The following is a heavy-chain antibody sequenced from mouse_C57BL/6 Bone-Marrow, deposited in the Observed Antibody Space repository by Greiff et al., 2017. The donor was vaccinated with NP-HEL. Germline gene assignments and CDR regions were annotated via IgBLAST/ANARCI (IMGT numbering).Heavy chain of an antibody. CDR2: IDPSDSYT. CDR3: ARRDTEAY. D-gene: IGHD3-3*01. CDR1: GYTFTSYW. J-gene: IGHJ3*01. Sequence: QVQLQQPGAELVKPGASVKLSCKASGYTFTSYWMQWVKQRPGQGLEWIGEIDPSDSYTNYNQKFKGKATLTVDTSSSTAYMQLSSLTSEDSAVYYCARRDTEAYWGQGTLVTVSA. V-gene: IGHV1-50*01.